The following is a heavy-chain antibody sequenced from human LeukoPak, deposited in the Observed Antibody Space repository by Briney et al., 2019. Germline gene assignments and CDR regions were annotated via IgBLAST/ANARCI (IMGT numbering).Heavy chain of an antibody. V-gene: IGHV1-46*01. CDR2: INPSGGST. J-gene: IGHJ6*02. D-gene: IGHD3-10*01. CDR3: AYYYGSGGYYYGMDV. CDR1: GYTFTSYH. Sequence: ASVKVSCKASGYTFTSYHVHWVRQAPGQGLEWMGIINPSGGSTSYAQKFQGRVTMTRDTSTSTVYMELSSLRSEDTAVYYCAYYYGSGGYYYGMDVWGQGTTVTVSS.